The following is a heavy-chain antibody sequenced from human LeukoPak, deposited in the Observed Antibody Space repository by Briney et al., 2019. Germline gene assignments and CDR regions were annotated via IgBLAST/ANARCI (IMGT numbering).Heavy chain of an antibody. CDR2: IYHSGST. D-gene: IGHD2-8*01. V-gene: IGHV4-30-2*01. CDR1: GGSISSGGYS. CDR3: ASSLGYCTNGVCSPRRYNWFDP. Sequence: PSQTLSLNCAVSGGSISSGGYSWSWIRQPPGKGLEWIGYIYHSGSTYYNPSLKSRVTISVDRSKNQFSLKLSSVTAADTAVYYCASSLGYCTNGVCSPRRYNWFDPWGQGTLVTVSS. J-gene: IGHJ5*02.